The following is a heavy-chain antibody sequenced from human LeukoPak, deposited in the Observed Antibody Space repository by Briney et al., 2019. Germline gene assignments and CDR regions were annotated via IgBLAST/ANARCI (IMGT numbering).Heavy chain of an antibody. J-gene: IGHJ4*02. CDR3: AKDATLFGDQYFDY. Sequence: GGSLRLSCAASGFTFSSHGMHWVRQAPGKGLEWVAVTSYDGSTKYYADSAKGRFNISRDNSKNTLYLQMNSLRVDDTAVYYCAKDATLFGDQYFDYWGQGTLVFVSS. V-gene: IGHV3-30*18. CDR1: GFTFSSHG. CDR2: TSYDGSTK. D-gene: IGHD3-10*01.